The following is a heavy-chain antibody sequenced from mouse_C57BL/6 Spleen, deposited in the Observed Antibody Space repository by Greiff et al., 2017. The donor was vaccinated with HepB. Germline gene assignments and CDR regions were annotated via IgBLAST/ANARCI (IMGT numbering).Heavy chain of an antibody. CDR2: IYPGSGST. Sequence: QVQLQQPGAELVKPGASVKMSCKASGYTFTSYWITWVKQRPGQGLEWIGDIYPGSGSTNYNEKFKSKATLTVDTSSSTAYMQLSSLTSEDSAVYYCARDSSGYFAWFAYWGQGTLVTVSA. V-gene: IGHV1-55*01. D-gene: IGHD3-2*02. CDR3: ARDSSGYFAWFAY. CDR1: GYTFTSYW. J-gene: IGHJ3*01.